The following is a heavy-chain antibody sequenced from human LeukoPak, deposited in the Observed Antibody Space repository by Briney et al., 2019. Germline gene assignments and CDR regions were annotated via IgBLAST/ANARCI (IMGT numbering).Heavy chain of an antibody. Sequence: GSLRLSCAASGFTFSSYGMSWVRQAPGKGLEWVSAISGSGGSTYYADSVKGRFTISRDNSKNTLYLQMNSLRAEDTAVYYCARDLAPWYYYDSSGYYAFDIWGQGTMVTVSS. CDR1: GFTFSSYG. CDR3: ARDLAPWYYYDSSGYYAFDI. CDR2: ISGSGGST. V-gene: IGHV3-23*01. J-gene: IGHJ3*02. D-gene: IGHD3-22*01.